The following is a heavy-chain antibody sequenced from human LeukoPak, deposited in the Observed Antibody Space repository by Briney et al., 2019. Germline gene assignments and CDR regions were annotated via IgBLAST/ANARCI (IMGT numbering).Heavy chain of an antibody. CDR1: GFTFSSYG. J-gene: IGHJ1*01. Sequence: GGSLRLSCAASGFTFSSYGMHWVRQAPGKGLEWVAVIWYDGSNKYYADSVKGRFTISRDNSKNTLYLQMNSLRAEDTAVYYCARGYEYGDYWEYFQHWGQGTLVTVSS. V-gene: IGHV3-33*01. D-gene: IGHD4-17*01. CDR3: ARGYEYGDYWEYFQH. CDR2: IWYDGSNK.